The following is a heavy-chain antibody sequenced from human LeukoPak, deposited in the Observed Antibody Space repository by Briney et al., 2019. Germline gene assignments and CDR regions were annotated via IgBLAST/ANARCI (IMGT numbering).Heavy chain of an antibody. J-gene: IGHJ4*02. CDR3: ARHAESSSSWYVPDY. CDR2: IYYSGTT. V-gene: IGHV4-59*01. Sequence: SETLSLTCAVSGGSIRTSYWSWIRQPPGKGLEWIGYIYYSGTTGYNPSLKSRVIMPVDTTENQFSLKLSSVTAADTAVYYCARHAESSSSWYVPDYWGQGTLVTVSS. CDR1: GGSIRTSY. D-gene: IGHD6-13*01.